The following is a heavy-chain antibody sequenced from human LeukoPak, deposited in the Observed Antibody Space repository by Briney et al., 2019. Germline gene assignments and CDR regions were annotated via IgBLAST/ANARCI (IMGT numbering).Heavy chain of an antibody. D-gene: IGHD1-1*01. Sequence: ASVKVSCKATGYTFTSYDINWVRQATGQGLEWMGWMNPNSGNTGYAHKFQGRVTITRKTSISTAYMEPTSLRSEGTAVYYCARGSTGTFWDFDYRGQGTLVTVSS. CDR3: ARGSTGTFWDFDY. J-gene: IGHJ4*02. V-gene: IGHV1-8*03. CDR2: MNPNSGNT. CDR1: GYTFTSYD.